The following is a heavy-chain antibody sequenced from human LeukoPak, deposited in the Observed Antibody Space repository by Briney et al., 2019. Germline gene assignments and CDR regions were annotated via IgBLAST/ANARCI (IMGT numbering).Heavy chain of an antibody. V-gene: IGHV1-69*01. CDR3: ASTLTTYYYDSSGYSFDY. J-gene: IGHJ4*02. Sequence: GASVKVSCKASGGTFSSYAISWVRQAPGQGLEWMGGIIPIFGTANYAQKFQGRVTITADESTSTAYMELSSLRSEDTAVYYCASTLTTYYYDSSGYSFDYWGQGTLVTVSS. D-gene: IGHD3-22*01. CDR2: IIPIFGTA. CDR1: GGTFSSYA.